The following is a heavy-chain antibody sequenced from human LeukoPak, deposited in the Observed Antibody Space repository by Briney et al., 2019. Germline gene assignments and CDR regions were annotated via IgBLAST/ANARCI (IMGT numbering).Heavy chain of an antibody. CDR2: IYPGDSDT. Sequence: GESLKISCEGSGYNFINDWIGWVRQMPGKGLEWMGIIYPGDSDTRYSPSFQGQVTISADKSISTAYAQLSSLKASDTAIYYCARYSFSDASDIWGQGTMVTVSS. V-gene: IGHV5-51*01. CDR1: GYNFINDW. J-gene: IGHJ3*02. D-gene: IGHD4-11*01. CDR3: ARYSFSDASDI.